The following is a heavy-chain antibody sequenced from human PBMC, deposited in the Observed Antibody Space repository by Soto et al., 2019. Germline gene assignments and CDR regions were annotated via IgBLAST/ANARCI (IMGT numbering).Heavy chain of an antibody. CDR3: ESGMYCTNGVCYPQTFGYFDY. J-gene: IGHJ4*02. CDR1: GGTFSSYT. Sequence: SVRVSCKASGGTFSSYTISWVRQAPGQGLERIRRIIPILGIANYAQKFQGRVTITANKTTSTTYIELKSLRCENTAGYYCESGMYCTNGVCYPQTFGYFDYWGQGTLVTVSS. V-gene: IGHV1-69*02. D-gene: IGHD2-8*01. CDR2: IIPILGIA.